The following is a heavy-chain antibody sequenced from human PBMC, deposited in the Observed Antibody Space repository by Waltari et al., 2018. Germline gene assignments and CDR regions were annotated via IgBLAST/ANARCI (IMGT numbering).Heavy chain of an antibody. CDR3: ARDGSGNYDFWSGYYTHYYYGMDV. Sequence: QVQLQESGPGLVKPSETLSLTCTVSGGSISSYYWSWIRQPPGKGLEWIGYIYYSGRTNYNPSLKSRVTISVDTSKNQFSRKLSSVTAADTAVYYCARDGSGNYDFWSGYYTHYYYGMDVWGQGTTVTVSS. CDR2: IYYSGRT. D-gene: IGHD3-3*01. V-gene: IGHV4-59*01. J-gene: IGHJ6*02. CDR1: GGSISSYY.